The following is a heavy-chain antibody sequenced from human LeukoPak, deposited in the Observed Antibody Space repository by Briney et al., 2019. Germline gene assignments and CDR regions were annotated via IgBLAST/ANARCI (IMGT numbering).Heavy chain of an antibody. D-gene: IGHD1-1*01. CDR1: GGSISSYY. CDR3: ARDIPANWDDVPAFDI. Sequence: SSETLSLTCTVSGGSISSYYWSWIRQPPGKGLEWIGYIYYSGSTNYNPSLKSRVTISVDTSKNQFSLKLRSVTAADTAVYYCARDIPANWDDVPAFDIWGQGTMVTVSS. CDR2: IYYSGST. V-gene: IGHV4-59*01. J-gene: IGHJ3*02.